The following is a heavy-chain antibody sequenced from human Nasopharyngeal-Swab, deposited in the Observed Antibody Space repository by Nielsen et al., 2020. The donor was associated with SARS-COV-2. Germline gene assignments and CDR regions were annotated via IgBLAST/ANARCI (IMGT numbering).Heavy chain of an antibody. Sequence: SETLSLTCTVSGGSISSYYWSWIRQPPGKGLEWIGYIYYSGSTNYNPSLKSRVTTSVDTSKNRFSLRRNSVTAADTAVYYCARPATTAQSDAFDIWGQGTMVTVS. V-gene: IGHV4-59*08. J-gene: IGHJ3*02. CDR1: GGSISSYY. CDR2: IYYSGST. D-gene: IGHD1-1*01. CDR3: ARPATTAQSDAFDI.